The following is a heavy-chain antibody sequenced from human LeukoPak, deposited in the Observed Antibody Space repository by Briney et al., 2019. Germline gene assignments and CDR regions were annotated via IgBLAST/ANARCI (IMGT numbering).Heavy chain of an antibody. Sequence: SETLSLTCTVSGGSIISYYWSWIRQPPGKGLECIGYIYYSGSTNYNPSLKSRVTISVDTSKNQFSLKLSSVTAADTAVYYCARRWGSGWSKPGYYMDVWGKGTTVTVSS. J-gene: IGHJ6*03. D-gene: IGHD6-19*01. V-gene: IGHV4-59*12. CDR1: GGSIISYY. CDR2: IYYSGST. CDR3: ARRWGSGWSKPGYYMDV.